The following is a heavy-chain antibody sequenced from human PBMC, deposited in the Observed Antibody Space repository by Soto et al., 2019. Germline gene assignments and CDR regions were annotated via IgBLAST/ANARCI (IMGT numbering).Heavy chain of an antibody. V-gene: IGHV6-1*01. CDR1: GGNVSSNSAA. CDR3: ARAPGGSSVYGFAFDI. CDR2: TYYGSKWYT. J-gene: IGHJ3*02. Sequence: PSQTLSLTCAISGGNVSSNSAAWNWIRQSLSRGLEWLGSTYYGSKWYTDYAVSVKSRITINPDTSKKQLSLQLNTVPAEDAVVYYCARAPGGSSVYGFAFDIWGQGTMVPV. D-gene: IGHD6-13*01.